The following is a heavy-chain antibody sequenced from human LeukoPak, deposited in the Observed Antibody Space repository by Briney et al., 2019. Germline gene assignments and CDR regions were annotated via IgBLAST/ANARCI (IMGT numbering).Heavy chain of an antibody. J-gene: IGHJ4*02. CDR2: IYTGGTA. D-gene: IGHD3-16*01. Sequence: PGGSLRLSCAASGFTVSSNSMSWVRPAQGKGLVWVSVIYTGGTAYYADSVKGRFTISRDNSKNTLYLQMNSLRAEDTAVYYCARDVAAPGGVYFDYWGQGTLVTVSS. V-gene: IGHV3-66*01. CDR1: GFTVSSNS. CDR3: ARDVAAPGGVYFDY.